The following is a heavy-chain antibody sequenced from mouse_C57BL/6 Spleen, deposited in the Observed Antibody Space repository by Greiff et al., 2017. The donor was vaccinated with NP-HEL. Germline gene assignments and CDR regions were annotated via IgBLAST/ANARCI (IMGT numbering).Heavy chain of an antibody. D-gene: IGHD1-1*01. Sequence: VQLQQPGAELVRPGSSVKLSCKASGYTFTSYWMHWVKQRPIQGLEWIGNIDPSDSETHYNQKFKDKATLTVDKYSSTAYMQLSSLTSEDSAVYYCARSYYGSSYGAMDYWGQGTSVTVSS. V-gene: IGHV1-52*01. CDR3: ARSYYGSSYGAMDY. CDR2: IDPSDSET. CDR1: GYTFTSYW. J-gene: IGHJ4*01.